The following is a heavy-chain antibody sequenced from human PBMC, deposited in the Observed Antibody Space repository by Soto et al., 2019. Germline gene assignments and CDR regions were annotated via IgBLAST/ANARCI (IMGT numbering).Heavy chain of an antibody. Sequence: QVQLQESGPGLVKPSQTLSLTCTVSGGSISSVDYYWSWIRQPPGKGLEWIGYIYYSGSTYYNPSLKSRVTLSVDTSKNQFSLKLSSVTAADTAVYYCARAGGSYYNAFDIWGQGTMVTVSS. CDR1: GGSISSVDYY. CDR3: ARAGGSYYNAFDI. CDR2: IYYSGST. D-gene: IGHD2-15*01. V-gene: IGHV4-30-4*01. J-gene: IGHJ3*02.